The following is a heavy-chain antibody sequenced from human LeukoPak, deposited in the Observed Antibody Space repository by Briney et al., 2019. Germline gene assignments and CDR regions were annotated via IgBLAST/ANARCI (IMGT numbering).Heavy chain of an antibody. Sequence: PGRSLRLSCAASGFTFSSYAMHWVRQAPGKGLGWVAVISYDGSNKYYADSVKGRFTISRDNSKNTLYLQMNSLRAEDTAVYYCARVVSSSLFGYYYYYYMDVWGKGTTVTVSS. D-gene: IGHD6-6*01. J-gene: IGHJ6*03. CDR2: ISYDGSNK. V-gene: IGHV3-30*01. CDR1: GFTFSSYA. CDR3: ARVVSSSLFGYYYYYYMDV.